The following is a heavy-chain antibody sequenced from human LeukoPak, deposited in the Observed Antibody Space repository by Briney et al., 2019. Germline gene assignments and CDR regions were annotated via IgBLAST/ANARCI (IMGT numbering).Heavy chain of an antibody. V-gene: IGHV3-21*01. D-gene: IGHD3-10*01. Sequence: PGGSLRLSCAASGFTFSSYSMNWVRQAPGKGLEWVSSISSSSSYIYYADSVKGRFTISGDNAKNSLYLQMNSLRAEDTAVYYCAREGCYGSGSYYPNWFDPWGQGTLVTVSS. CDR1: GFTFSSYS. J-gene: IGHJ5*02. CDR2: ISSSSSYI. CDR3: AREGCYGSGSYYPNWFDP.